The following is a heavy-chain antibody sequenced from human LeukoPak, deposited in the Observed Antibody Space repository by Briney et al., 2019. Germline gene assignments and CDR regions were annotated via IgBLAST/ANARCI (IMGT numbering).Heavy chain of an antibody. V-gene: IGHV4-59*01. D-gene: IGHD6-6*01. CDR1: GGSISSYY. CDR2: IYYSGST. J-gene: IGHJ3*02. Sequence: SETLSLTCTVSGGSISSYYWSWIRQPPGKGLEWIGYIYYSGSTNYNPFLKSRVTISADTSKNQFSLKLSSVTAADTAVYYCARDKARAFDIWGQGTMVTVSS. CDR3: ARDKARAFDI.